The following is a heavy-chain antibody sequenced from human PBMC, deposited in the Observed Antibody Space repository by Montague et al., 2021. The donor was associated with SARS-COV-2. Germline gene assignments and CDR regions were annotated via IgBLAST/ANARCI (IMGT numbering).Heavy chain of an antibody. CDR3: ACGRWGVYTLAVVVLGAEYSSDS. V-gene: IGHV4-34*01. CDR2: INHGGIT. D-gene: IGHD3-10*01. Sequence: SETLSLTCAVYGGSFSDYYWSWIRQPPGKGLEWIGEINHGGITNYSPSLKRRVPISADTYKNQISLTLESVSAADTATYFCACGRWGVYTLAVVVLGAEYSSDSWGQGTLVTVSS. J-gene: IGHJ5*01. CDR1: GGSFSDYY.